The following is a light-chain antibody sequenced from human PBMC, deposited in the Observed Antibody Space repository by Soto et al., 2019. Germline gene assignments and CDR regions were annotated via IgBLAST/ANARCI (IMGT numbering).Light chain of an antibody. J-gene: IGKJ1*01. Sequence: EIVLTQSPATLSLSPGERATLSCRASQSVSSYLAWYQQKPGQAPRVLIYDASNRATGIPARFSGSGSGTDFTLTISSLEPEDFAVYYCQQRRTFGQGTKVEIK. CDR1: QSVSSY. V-gene: IGKV3-11*01. CDR3: QQRRT. CDR2: DAS.